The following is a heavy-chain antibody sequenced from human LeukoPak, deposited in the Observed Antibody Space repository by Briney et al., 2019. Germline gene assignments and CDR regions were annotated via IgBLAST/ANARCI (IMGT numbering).Heavy chain of an antibody. CDR1: GGSISSSSYY. CDR3: ARHGTDYDYVWGSYRHFDY. Sequence: SETLSLTCTVSGGSISSSSYYWGWIRQPPGKGLEWIGSIYYSGSTYYNPSLKSRVTISVDTSKNQFSLKLSSVTAADTAVYYCARHGTDYDYVWGSYRHFDYWGQGTLVTVSS. CDR2: IYYSGST. J-gene: IGHJ4*02. D-gene: IGHD3-16*02. V-gene: IGHV4-39*01.